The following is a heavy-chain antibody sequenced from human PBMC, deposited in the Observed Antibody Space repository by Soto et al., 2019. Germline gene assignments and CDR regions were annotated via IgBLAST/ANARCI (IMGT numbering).Heavy chain of an antibody. J-gene: IGHJ6*02. CDR2: IDTSGTT. Sequence: SETLSLTCTVSGGSISSYYVSWIRQSAGKGLEWIGRIDTSGTTNYNPSLKSRVTMSVDASKNHFSLNLSSVTAADTAVYYCARGPRGYVYYHGMDVWGQGTTVTV. D-gene: IGHD3-10*01. CDR3: ARGPRGYVYYHGMDV. V-gene: IGHV4-4*07. CDR1: GGSISSYY.